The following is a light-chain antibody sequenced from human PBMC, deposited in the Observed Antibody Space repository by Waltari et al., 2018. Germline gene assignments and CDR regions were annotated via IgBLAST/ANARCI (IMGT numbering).Light chain of an antibody. V-gene: IGKV3-20*01. J-gene: IGKJ2*01. Sequence: EIVLTQSPGTLSLSPGERGTLSCRASQSVSRFLAWYQQKPGQAPRLLIYGAYSRAAGIPDRFSGSGSGTDFTLTISRLEPEDSAVYYCQQYGSSIMYTFGQGTKLEIK. CDR1: QSVSRF. CDR2: GAY. CDR3: QQYGSSIMYT.